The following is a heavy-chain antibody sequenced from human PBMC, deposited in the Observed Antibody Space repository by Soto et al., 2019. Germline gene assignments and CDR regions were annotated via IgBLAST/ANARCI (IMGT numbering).Heavy chain of an antibody. CDR1: GGSISSYY. Sequence: PSETLSLTCAVSGGSISSYYWSWIRQPPGKGLEWIGYIYYSGSTNYNPSLKSRVTISVDTSKNQFSLKLSSVTAADTAVYYCARRYGPSFDYWGQGTLVTVSS. CDR2: IYYSGST. J-gene: IGHJ4*02. V-gene: IGHV4-59*01. CDR3: ARRYGPSFDY. D-gene: IGHD4-17*01.